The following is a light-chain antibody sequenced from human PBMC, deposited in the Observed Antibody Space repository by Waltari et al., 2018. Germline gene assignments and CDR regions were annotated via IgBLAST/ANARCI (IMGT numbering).Light chain of an antibody. Sequence: QSALTQPASVSGSPGQSVTISCTGTSSDIGGYNYASWYQQHPGKAPKLIIYEVSNRPSGISHRFSGSKSGNTATRTISGLQAEDEAHYYCSSYRGSSTVVFGGGTKLTVL. CDR1: SSDIGGYNY. CDR3: SSYRGSSTVV. V-gene: IGLV2-14*01. J-gene: IGLJ3*02. CDR2: EVS.